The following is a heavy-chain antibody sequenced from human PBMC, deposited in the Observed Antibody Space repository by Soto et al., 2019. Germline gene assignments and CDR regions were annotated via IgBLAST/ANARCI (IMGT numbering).Heavy chain of an antibody. CDR1: GGSIGGYC. V-gene: IGHV4-59*01. J-gene: IGHJ6*03. CDR3: ARVGYYGSGSYYKSYYYYYMDV. D-gene: IGHD3-10*01. Sequence: SETLSLTCSVSGGSIGGYCVSWIRPPPGKGLEWIGYIYYSGSTNYNPSLKSRVTISVDTSKNQFSLKLSSVTAADTAVYYCARVGYYGSGSYYKSYYYYYMDVWDKGTTVTVSS. CDR2: IYYSGST.